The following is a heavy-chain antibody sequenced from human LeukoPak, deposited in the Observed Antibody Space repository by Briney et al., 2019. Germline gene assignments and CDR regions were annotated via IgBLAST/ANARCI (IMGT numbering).Heavy chain of an antibody. Sequence: SETLSLTCTVSGGSISSYYWSWIRQPPGKGLEWIGYIYYSGSTNYNPSLKSRVTISVDTSKNQFSLKLSSVTAADTAVYYCARHPKYDYVWGSMEDWGQGTLVTVSS. CDR3: ARHPKYDYVWGSMED. D-gene: IGHD3-16*01. CDR1: GGSISSYY. V-gene: IGHV4-59*08. CDR2: IYYSGST. J-gene: IGHJ4*02.